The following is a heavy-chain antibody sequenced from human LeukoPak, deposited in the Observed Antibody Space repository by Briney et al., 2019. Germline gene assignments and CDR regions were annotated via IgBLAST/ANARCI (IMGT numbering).Heavy chain of an antibody. Sequence: PEASVRVSCKASGYTFTSYGISWVRQAPGQGLEWMGWISAYNGNTNYAQKLQGRVTMTTDTSTSTAYMELRSLRSDDAAVYYCANYDILTGYLNWGQGTLVTVSS. CDR1: GYTFTSYG. J-gene: IGHJ4*02. V-gene: IGHV1-18*04. CDR2: ISAYNGNT. CDR3: ANYDILTGYLN. D-gene: IGHD3-9*01.